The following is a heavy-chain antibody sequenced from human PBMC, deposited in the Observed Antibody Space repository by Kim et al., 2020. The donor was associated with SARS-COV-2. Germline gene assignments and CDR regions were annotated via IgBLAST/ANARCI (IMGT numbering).Heavy chain of an antibody. CDR3: TKGVFDL. J-gene: IGHJ2*01. CDR1: GFSFSTYG. Sequence: GGSLRLSCAASGFSFSTYGMNWVRRRPGKGLEWVCQIKGNGVPSYCADSVKGRFTVSRDNSKNALFLQMDYLRDEDTAIYYCTKGVFDLWGRGTEVTVS. CDR2: IKGNGVPS. V-gene: IGHV3-23*01.